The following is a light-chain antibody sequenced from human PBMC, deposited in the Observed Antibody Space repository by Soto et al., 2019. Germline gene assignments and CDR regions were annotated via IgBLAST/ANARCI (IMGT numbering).Light chain of an antibody. CDR1: QDISNY. J-gene: IGKJ4*01. V-gene: IGKV1-33*01. Sequence: DIQMTQSPSSLSASVGDRVTITCQASQDISNYLNWYQQKPGKAPKLLIYDASNLETGVPSTFSGSESGTDFTFTISSLQPEDIATYYCQQYDNLPPLTFGGGTKVEIK. CDR2: DAS. CDR3: QQYDNLPPLT.